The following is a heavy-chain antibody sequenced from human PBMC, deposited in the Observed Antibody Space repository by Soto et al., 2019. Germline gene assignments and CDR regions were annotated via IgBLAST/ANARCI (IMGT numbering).Heavy chain of an antibody. CDR3: ARGHYGLDV. Sequence: QVQLVESGGGLVKPGGSLRLSCAASGFTFSDYYMSWIRQAPGKGLEWVSYISIHSISYTNYADSVKGRFTIPRDNAKNSLYLQMNSLRDVDTAVYYCARGHYGLDVWGQGSTVTVSS. CDR1: GFTFSDYY. V-gene: IGHV3-11*05. J-gene: IGHJ6*02. CDR2: ISIHSISYT.